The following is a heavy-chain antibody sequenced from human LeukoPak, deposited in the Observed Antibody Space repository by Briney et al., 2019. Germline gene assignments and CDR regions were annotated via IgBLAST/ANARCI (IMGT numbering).Heavy chain of an antibody. V-gene: IGHV4-39*07. CDR3: ARDRGSVPAARQTYYYYYMDV. Sequence: SETLSLTCTVSGGSISSSDSYWGWIRQPPGKGLEWIASMYYSGSTYYNPSLKSRVTISLDTSNNQFSLKLNSVTAADTAVYYCARDRGSVPAARQTYYYYYMDVWGKGTTVTVSS. D-gene: IGHD2-2*01. CDR2: MYYSGST. J-gene: IGHJ6*03. CDR1: GGSISSSDSY.